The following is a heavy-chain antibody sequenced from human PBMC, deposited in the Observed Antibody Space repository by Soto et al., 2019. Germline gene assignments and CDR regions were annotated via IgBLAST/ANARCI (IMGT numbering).Heavy chain of an antibody. CDR2: ISSSSSYI. Sequence: GSLRLSCAASGFTFSSYSMNWVRQAPGKGLEWVSSISSSSSYIYYADSVKGRFTISRDNAKNSLYLQMNSLRAEDTAVYYCAGGEMLWYYGMDVWGQGTTVTVSS. D-gene: IGHD3-16*01. V-gene: IGHV3-21*01. CDR3: AGGEMLWYYGMDV. CDR1: GFTFSSYS. J-gene: IGHJ6*02.